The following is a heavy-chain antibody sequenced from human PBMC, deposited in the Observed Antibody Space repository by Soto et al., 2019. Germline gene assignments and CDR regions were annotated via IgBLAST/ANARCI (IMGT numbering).Heavy chain of an antibody. V-gene: IGHV1-69*13. CDR2: IIPIFGTA. CDR3: ARDVITIFGVVIISRPMDV. J-gene: IGHJ6*02. CDR1: GGTFSSYA. Sequence: SVKVSCKGSGGTFSSYAIRWVRQAPGQCLEWMGGIIPIFGTANYAQKFQGRVTITADESTSTAYMELSSLRSEDTAVYYCARDVITIFGVVIISRPMDVWGQGTTVTVSS. D-gene: IGHD3-3*01.